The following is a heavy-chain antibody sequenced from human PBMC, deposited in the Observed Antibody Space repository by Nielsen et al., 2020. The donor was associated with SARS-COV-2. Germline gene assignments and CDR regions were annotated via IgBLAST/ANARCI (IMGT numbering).Heavy chain of an antibody. CDR1: GGSISSYY. V-gene: IGHV4-59*13. D-gene: IGHD3-22*01. CDR3: ARVVLDSIGYPAAFDI. J-gene: IGHJ3*02. CDR2: IYYSGST. Sequence: SETLSLTCTVSGGSISSYYWSWIRQPPGKGLEWIGYIYYSGSTNYNPSLKSRVPISVDTSKNQFSLKLSSVTAADTAVYYCARVVLDSIGYPAAFDIWGQGTMVTVSS.